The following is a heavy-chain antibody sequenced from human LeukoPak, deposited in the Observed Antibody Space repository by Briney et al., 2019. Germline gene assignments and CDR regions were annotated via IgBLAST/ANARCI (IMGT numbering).Heavy chain of an antibody. V-gene: IGHV3-33*01. D-gene: IGHD4-17*01. CDR1: GFTFSGYG. J-gene: IGHJ4*02. CDR3: AFYGDPGY. CDR2: IWYDGSNK. Sequence: GGSLRLSCAASGFTFSGYGMHWVRQAPGKGLEWVAVIWYDGSNKYYADSVKGRFTISRDNSKNTLSLQMNSLRAEDTAVYYCAFYGDPGYWGQGTLVTVSS.